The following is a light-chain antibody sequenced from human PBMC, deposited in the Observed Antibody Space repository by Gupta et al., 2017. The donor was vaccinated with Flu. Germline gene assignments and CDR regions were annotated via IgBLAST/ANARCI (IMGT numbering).Light chain of an antibody. J-gene: IGKJ2*01. V-gene: IGKV2-30*02. CDR2: KDS. CDR1: QGRGHSDGNNS. CDR3: KQGKWWPNA. Sequence: VTHGKPASISCSTSQGRGHSDGNNSLNWFQQRPGQSPRRLIYKDSNWHSGVPDRFSGSGSGTEFRLRISSVEADDVVVYYCKQGKWWPNAFGQGTRVEI.